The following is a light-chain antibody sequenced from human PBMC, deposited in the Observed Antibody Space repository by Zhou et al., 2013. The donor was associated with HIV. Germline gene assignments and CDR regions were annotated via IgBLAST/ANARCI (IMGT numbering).Light chain of an antibody. V-gene: IGKV3-20*01. CDR3: QHYGSSPWT. J-gene: IGKJ1*01. CDR2: DVS. Sequence: EIVLTQSPGTLSLSPGERATLSCRASQSVSSSYLGWYQQKPGQAPRLLIYDVSSRATGIPDRFSGSGSRTDFSLTISRLEPEDFAVYYCQHYGSSPWTFGQGTKVEIK. CDR1: QSVSSSY.